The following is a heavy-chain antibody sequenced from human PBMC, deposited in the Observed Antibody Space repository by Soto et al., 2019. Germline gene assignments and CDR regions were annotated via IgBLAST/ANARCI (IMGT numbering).Heavy chain of an antibody. V-gene: IGHV3-21*01. Sequence: EVQLVESGGGLVKPGGSLRLSCAASGFTFSSYSMDWVRQAPGKGLEWVSSMSSSSSYIYYGDSVKGRFTISRDSAKNSLYLQMNSLRAEDTAVYYCARGLPDGSGQYCDYWGQGTLVTVSS. J-gene: IGHJ4*02. D-gene: IGHD3-10*01. CDR3: ARGLPDGSGQYCDY. CDR1: GFTFSSYS. CDR2: MSSSSSYI.